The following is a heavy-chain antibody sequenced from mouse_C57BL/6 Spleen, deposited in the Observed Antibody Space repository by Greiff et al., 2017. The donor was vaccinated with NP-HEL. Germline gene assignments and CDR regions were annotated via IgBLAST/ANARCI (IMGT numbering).Heavy chain of an antibody. CDR3: VEPYGSSYGWFAY. J-gene: IGHJ3*01. CDR1: GFNIKDYY. CDR2: IDPEDGDT. Sequence: VHVKQSGAELVRPGASVKLSCTASGFNIKDYYMHWVKQRPEQGLEWIGRIDPEDGDTEYAPKFQGKATMTADTSSNTAYLQLSSLTSEDTAVYYCVEPYGSSYGWFAYWGQGTLVTVSA. D-gene: IGHD1-1*01. V-gene: IGHV14-1*01.